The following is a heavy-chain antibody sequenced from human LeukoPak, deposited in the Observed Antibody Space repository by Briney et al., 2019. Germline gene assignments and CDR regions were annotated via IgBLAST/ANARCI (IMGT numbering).Heavy chain of an antibody. J-gene: IGHJ4*02. D-gene: IGHD6-19*01. V-gene: IGHV4-4*07. CDR1: GGSISTYY. Sequence: SETLSLTCTVSGGSISTYYWNWIRQPAGKGLEWIGRIYTTGITNYNPSLKSRVSVSVDTSKNQFSLKLSSVTAADTAVYYCARGKVVAGTPGQNSWDSWGQGTLVTVSS. CDR3: ARGKVVAGTPGQNSWDS. CDR2: IYTTGIT.